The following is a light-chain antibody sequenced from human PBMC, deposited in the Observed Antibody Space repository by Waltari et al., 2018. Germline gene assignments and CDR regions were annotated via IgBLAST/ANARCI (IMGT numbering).Light chain of an antibody. V-gene: IGKV1-39*01. CDR1: QSISSY. J-gene: IGKJ2*01. CDR2: TAS. CDR3: QQSYSTPYT. Sequence: DIQMTQSPSSLSASVGDRVTITCRASQSISSYLNWYQQKPGKAPKLLIYTASSLQSGVPSRFSGSGSGTDFTLTISSLQPEDFATYYCQQSYSTPYTFGQGTILE.